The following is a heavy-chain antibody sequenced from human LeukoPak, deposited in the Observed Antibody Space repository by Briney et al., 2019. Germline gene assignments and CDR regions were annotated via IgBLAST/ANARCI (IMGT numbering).Heavy chain of an antibody. CDR2: IYYSGNT. V-gene: IGHV4-39*01. Sequence: SETLSLTCTVSGGSISSSDYYGAWIRQPPGKGPEWIGSIYYSGNTYYHPSLKSRVTISVDTSKNQFSLKLSSVTAADTAVYYCASHRRYTTGSEEFDYWGQGALVTVSS. CDR3: ASHRRYTTGSEEFDY. D-gene: IGHD2/OR15-2a*01. CDR1: GGSISSSDYY. J-gene: IGHJ4*02.